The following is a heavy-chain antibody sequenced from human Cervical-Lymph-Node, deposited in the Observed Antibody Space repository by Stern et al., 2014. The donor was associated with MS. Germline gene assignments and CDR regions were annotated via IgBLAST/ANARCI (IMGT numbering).Heavy chain of an antibody. CDR1: GFSLSNDRLG. J-gene: IGHJ3*02. CDR2: ICSNDDK. CDR3: ARTLYSVRSRIDFDT. V-gene: IGHV2-26*01. Sequence: QVTLRESGPVLVKPTDTLTLTCTVSGFSLSNDRLGVSWIRQPTGKALEWLGDICSNDDKSYRPSLKSRLTISKDPSKSQVVLILTNMDPLDSATYYCARTLYSVRSRIDFDTWGQGTMVTVSS. D-gene: IGHD3-16*01.